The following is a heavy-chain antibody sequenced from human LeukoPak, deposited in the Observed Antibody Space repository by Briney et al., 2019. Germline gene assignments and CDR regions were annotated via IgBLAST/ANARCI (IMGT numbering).Heavy chain of an antibody. V-gene: IGHV4-34*01. CDR2: INHSEST. CDR1: GGSFSGYY. CDR3: ARWGNYYDSSGQEYFQH. Sequence: PSETLSLTCAVYGGSFSGYYWSWIRQPPGKGLEWIGEINHSESTNYNPSLKSRVTISVDTSKNQFSLKLSSVTAADTAVYYCARWGNYYDSSGQEYFQHWGQGTLVTVSS. J-gene: IGHJ1*01. D-gene: IGHD3-22*01.